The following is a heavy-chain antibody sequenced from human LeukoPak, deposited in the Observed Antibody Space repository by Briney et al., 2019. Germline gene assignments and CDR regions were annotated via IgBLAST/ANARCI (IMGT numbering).Heavy chain of an antibody. V-gene: IGHV3-66*01. CDR2: IYYGGST. CDR3: EREDYGMDV. Sequence: GRSLRLSCAASVFTVSTNYMSWVRQAPGQGVEWFSVIYYGGSTFYAVSVKGRFTICRDNSKTALYLQMNSLRAEDTGVYYCEREDYGMDVWGQGTTVSVSS. J-gene: IGHJ6*02. CDR1: VFTVSTNY.